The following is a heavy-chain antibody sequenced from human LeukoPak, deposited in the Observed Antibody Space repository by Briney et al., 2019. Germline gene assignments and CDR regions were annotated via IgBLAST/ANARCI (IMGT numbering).Heavy chain of an antibody. Sequence: SVKVSCKASGGTFSSYAISWVRQAPGQGLEWMGGIIPIFGTANYAQKFQGRVTITADESTSTAYMELRSLRSDDTAVYYCARGWELHPNWFDPWGQGTLVTVSS. D-gene: IGHD1-26*01. V-gene: IGHV1-69*01. CDR2: IIPIFGTA. CDR1: GGTFSSYA. CDR3: ARGWELHPNWFDP. J-gene: IGHJ5*02.